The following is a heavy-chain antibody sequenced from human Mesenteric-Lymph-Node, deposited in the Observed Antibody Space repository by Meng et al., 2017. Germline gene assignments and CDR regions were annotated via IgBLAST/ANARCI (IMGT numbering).Heavy chain of an antibody. D-gene: IGHD3-22*01. CDR1: GFTFSSYE. Sequence: GGSLRLSCAASGFTFSSYEMNWVRQAPGKGLEWVSYISSSSYMYYADSVKGRFTISRDNAKNSLYLQMNSLRAEDTAMYYCVRDDYNSGPGYFDTWGQGTLDTVSS. CDR2: ISSSSYM. J-gene: IGHJ5*02. CDR3: VRDDYNSGPGYFDT. V-gene: IGHV3-21*05.